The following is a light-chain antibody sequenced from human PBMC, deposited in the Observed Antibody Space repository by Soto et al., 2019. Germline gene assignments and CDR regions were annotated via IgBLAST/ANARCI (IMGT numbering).Light chain of an antibody. V-gene: IGLV2-14*01. CDR3: SSYTSANVL. CDR1: SSDVGAYEY. J-gene: IGLJ3*02. Sequence: QSALTQPASVSGSPGQSITISCTGTSSDVGAYEYVSWYQQHPGKAPKLMLFEVIYRPSGVSNRFSGSKSGNTASLTISGLQAEDEAVYYCSSYTSANVLFGGGTKLTVL. CDR2: EVI.